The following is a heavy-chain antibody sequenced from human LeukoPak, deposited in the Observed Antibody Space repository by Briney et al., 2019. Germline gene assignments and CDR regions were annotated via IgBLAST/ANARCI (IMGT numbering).Heavy chain of an antibody. CDR3: AKDRGYSSSFFEI. V-gene: IGHV3-9*03. CDR2: ISWNSGKI. CDR1: GFIFDDYA. D-gene: IGHD6-13*01. Sequence: SLRLSCAASGFIFDDYAMHWVRQAPGKGLEWVSGISWNSGKIDYADSVKGRFTISRDNAKNSLYLQMNSLRVEDVALYYCAKDRGYSSSFFEIWGQGTLVTVSS. J-gene: IGHJ4*02.